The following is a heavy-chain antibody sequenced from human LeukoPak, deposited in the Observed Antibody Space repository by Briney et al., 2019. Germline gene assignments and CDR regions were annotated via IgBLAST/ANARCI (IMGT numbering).Heavy chain of an antibody. CDR2: IYYSGST. CDR1: GGSISSYY. Sequence: PSETLSLTCTVSGGSISSYYWSWIRQPPGKGLEWIGYIYYSGSTNYNPSLKSRVTISVDTSKNQFSLKLSSVTAADTAVYYCAKDRGGSYYFPHYYYYYYMDVWGKGTTVTVSS. V-gene: IGHV4-59*01. D-gene: IGHD1-26*01. CDR3: AKDRGGSYYFPHYYYYYYMDV. J-gene: IGHJ6*03.